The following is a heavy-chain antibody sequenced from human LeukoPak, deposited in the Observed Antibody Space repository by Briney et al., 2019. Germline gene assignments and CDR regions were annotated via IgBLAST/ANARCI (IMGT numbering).Heavy chain of an antibody. CDR3: AKDPLRGSLRGPVWFDP. CDR1: GLIFSSYA. CDR2: ISGGGDST. J-gene: IGHJ5*02. Sequence: PGGSLRLSCEASGLIFSSYAMNWVRQAPGKGLEWVAVISGGGDSTYYADSVKGRFTISRDNSKNTLFLQMNSVRAEDTALYYCAKDPLRGSLRGPVWFDPWGQGTLVTVS. D-gene: IGHD3-10*01. V-gene: IGHV3-23*01.